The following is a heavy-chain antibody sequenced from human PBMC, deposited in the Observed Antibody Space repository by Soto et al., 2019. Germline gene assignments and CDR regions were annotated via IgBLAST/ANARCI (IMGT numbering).Heavy chain of an antibody. D-gene: IGHD6-6*01. Sequence: PSETLSLTCTVSGGSISSYYWSWIRQPPGKGLEWIGYIYYSGSTNYNPSLKSRVTISVDTSKNQFSLKLSSVTAADTAVYYCARQGVSSSTIGYWGPGTLVTVSS. CDR2: IYYSGST. V-gene: IGHV4-59*08. J-gene: IGHJ4*02. CDR1: GGSISSYY. CDR3: ARQGVSSSTIGY.